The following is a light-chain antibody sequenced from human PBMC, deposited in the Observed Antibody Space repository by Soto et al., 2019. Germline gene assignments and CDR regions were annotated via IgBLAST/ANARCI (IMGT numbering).Light chain of an antibody. Sequence: QSVLTQPPSASGTPVQRVTISCSGSSANIGSNYVYWYQQLPGTAPKLLIYRNNQRPSGVPDRFSGSKSGTSASLAISGLRSEDEADYYCAAWDDSLSDVVFGGGTKLTVL. CDR3: AAWDDSLSDVV. J-gene: IGLJ2*01. V-gene: IGLV1-47*01. CDR2: RNN. CDR1: SANIGSNY.